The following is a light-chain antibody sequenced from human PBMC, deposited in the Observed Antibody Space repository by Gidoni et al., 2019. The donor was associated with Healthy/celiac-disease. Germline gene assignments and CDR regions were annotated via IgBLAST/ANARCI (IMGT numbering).Light chain of an antibody. CDR1: QSISSY. CDR2: AAS. V-gene: IGKV1-39*01. Sequence: DFKMTRPPSSLSASVGDRVTIPCPACQSISSYSTWYQQKPGKAPKLLIYAASSVQSGVPSRFSGSGSGTDFTLTISSLQPEDFATYYCQQSYRTPPENTFGQGTKLEIK. CDR3: QQSYRTPPENT. J-gene: IGKJ2*01.